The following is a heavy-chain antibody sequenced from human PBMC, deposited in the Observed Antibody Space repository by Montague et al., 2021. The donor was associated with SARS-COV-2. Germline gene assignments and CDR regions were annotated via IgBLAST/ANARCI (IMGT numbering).Heavy chain of an antibody. J-gene: IGHJ2*01. CDR3: ARVSMVRGVPLWYFDL. V-gene: IGHV4-31*03. D-gene: IGHD3-10*01. CDR2: IYYSGST. CDR1: GGSISSGGYY. Sequence: TLSLTCTVSGGSISSGGYYWSWIRQHPGKGLEWIGYIYYSGSTYYNPSLKSRVTISVDTSKKQFSLKLSSVTAADTAVYYCARVSMVRGVPLWYFDLWGRGTLVTVSS.